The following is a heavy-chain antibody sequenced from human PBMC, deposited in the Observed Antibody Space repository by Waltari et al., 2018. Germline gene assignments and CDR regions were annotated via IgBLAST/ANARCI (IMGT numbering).Heavy chain of an antibody. D-gene: IGHD1-26*01. CDR2: VYHSGST. CDR1: GGSISSSNW. CDR3: ARVPTPWEIPQSSRGYGMDV. J-gene: IGHJ6*02. Sequence: QVQLQESGPGLVKPSGTLSLTCAVSGGSISSSNWWSWVRQPPGKGLEWIGEVYHSGSTNYNPSLKSRVTISVDKSKNQFSLKLRSVTAADTAVYYCARVPTPWEIPQSSRGYGMDVWGQGTTVTVSS. V-gene: IGHV4-4*02.